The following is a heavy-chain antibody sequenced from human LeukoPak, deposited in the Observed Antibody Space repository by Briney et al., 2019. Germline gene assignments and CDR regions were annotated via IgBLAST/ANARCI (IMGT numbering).Heavy chain of an antibody. D-gene: IGHD5-24*01. J-gene: IGHJ4*02. CDR3: ARETGWYFDY. CDR2: ISSSSTTI. Sequence: GGSLRLSCAASGITFSGYSMNWVRQAPGKGLEWVSYISSSSTTISYADSVKGRFTISRDVAKNSLYLQMNSLRAEDTAVYYCARETGWYFDYWGQGTLVAVSS. CDR1: GITFSGYS. V-gene: IGHV3-48*04.